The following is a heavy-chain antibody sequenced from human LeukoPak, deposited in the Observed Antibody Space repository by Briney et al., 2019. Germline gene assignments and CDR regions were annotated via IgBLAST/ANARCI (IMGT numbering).Heavy chain of an antibody. CDR2: MNPNSGNT. V-gene: IGHV1-8*01. J-gene: IGHJ4*02. CDR1: GYTFTSYD. D-gene: IGHD2-2*01. CDR3: ARGRRRVPAAISH. Sequence: ASVKVSCKASGYTFTSYDINWVRQATGQGLKWMGWMNPNSGNTGYAQKFQGRVTMTRNTSISTAYMELSSLRSEDTAVYYCARGRRRVPAAISHWGQGTLVTVSS.